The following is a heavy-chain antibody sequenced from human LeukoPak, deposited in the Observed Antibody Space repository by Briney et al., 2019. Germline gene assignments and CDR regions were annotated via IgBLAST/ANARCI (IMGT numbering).Heavy chain of an antibody. CDR1: GYSISSGYY. CDR3: ARQCQSPGVDY. CDR2: IYHSGST. J-gene: IGHJ4*02. Sequence: SETLSLTCAVSGYSISSGYYWGWIRQPRGKGLEWIGSIYHSGSTHYNSSLKSRITISVDTSKNQFSLKLSSVTAADTAVYYCARQCQSPGVDYWGQGTLVTVSS. V-gene: IGHV4-38-2*01.